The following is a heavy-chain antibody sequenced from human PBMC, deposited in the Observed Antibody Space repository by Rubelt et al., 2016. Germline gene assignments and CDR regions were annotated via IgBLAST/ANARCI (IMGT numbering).Heavy chain of an antibody. CDR3: AGAGGSFASGPYYYGVDV. D-gene: IGHD3-16*01. Sequence: QVQLQQWGAGLLKPSETLSLTCAVSGGSLSGYYWRWIRQSPGKGLEWIGYISYSGTTNYNPSLKSRVTLSVDTSKNQFYLYVSCGTAADTAVAHCAGAGGSFASGPYYYGVDVWGRGTTVIVSS. V-gene: IGHV4-34*11. J-gene: IGHJ6*02. CDR1: GGSLSGYY. CDR2: ISYSGTT.